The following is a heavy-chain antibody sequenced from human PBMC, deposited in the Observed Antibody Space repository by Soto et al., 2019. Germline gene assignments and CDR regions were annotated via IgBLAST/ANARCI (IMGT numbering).Heavy chain of an antibody. CDR3: AREIVATANDDAFDI. V-gene: IGHV3-33*01. CDR1: GFTFSNYG. D-gene: IGHD5-12*01. CDR2: IWYDASNK. J-gene: IGHJ3*02. Sequence: QVHLVESGGGVVQPERSLRLSCAASGFTFSNYGLHWVRQAPGKGLEWVAVIWYDASNKYYADSVKGRFTISRDNSQNTLYLQMNSLRAEDTAVYYCAREIVATANDDAFDIWGQGTMVTVSS.